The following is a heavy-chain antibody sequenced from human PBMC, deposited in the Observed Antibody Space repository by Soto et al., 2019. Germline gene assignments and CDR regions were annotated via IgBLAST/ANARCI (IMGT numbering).Heavy chain of an antibody. J-gene: IGHJ4*02. CDR2: IFPDDSDT. CDR3: FRGGVTSRTFDY. V-gene: IGHV5-51*01. CDR1: GYSFASHW. D-gene: IGHD3-16*01. Sequence: PGASLKISCKGSGYSFASHWIGWVRQMPGQGLEWMGIIFPDDSDTRYSPSFQGHVTISVDKSISTAYVQWSSLKASDSAIYYCFRGGVTSRTFDYWGQGTLVTSPQ.